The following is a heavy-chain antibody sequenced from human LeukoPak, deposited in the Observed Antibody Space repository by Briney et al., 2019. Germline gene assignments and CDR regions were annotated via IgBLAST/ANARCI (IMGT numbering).Heavy chain of an antibody. V-gene: IGHV1-69*05. CDR2: IIPIFGTA. D-gene: IGHD3-16*01. CDR1: GGTFSSYA. CDR3: ARGITHYMDV. J-gene: IGHJ6*03. Sequence: SVKVSCKASGGTFSSYAISWVRQAPGQGLEWRGGIIPIFGTANYAQKFQGRVTITTDESTSTAYMELSSLRSEDTAVYYCARGITHYMDVWGKGTTVTVSS.